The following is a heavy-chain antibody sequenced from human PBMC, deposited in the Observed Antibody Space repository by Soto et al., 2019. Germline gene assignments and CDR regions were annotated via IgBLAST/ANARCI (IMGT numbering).Heavy chain of an antibody. V-gene: IGHV4-34*01. D-gene: IGHD4-17*01. J-gene: IGHJ6*02. Sequence: QVQLQQWGAGLLKPSETLSLTCGVSGGSFRGYSWNWIRQSPEKGLEWLGEINYRGITSYNPSLRSRVTISLDTSTNRFSLTLTSVTAAETAIYYCARAPMDDYGNYYDGMDVWGQGTTITVS. CDR1: GGSFRGYS. CDR2: INYRGIT. CDR3: ARAPMDDYGNYYDGMDV.